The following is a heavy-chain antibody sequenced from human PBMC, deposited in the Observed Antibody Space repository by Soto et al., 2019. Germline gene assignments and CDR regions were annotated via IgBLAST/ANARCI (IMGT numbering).Heavy chain of an antibody. CDR1: GASISSAW. Sequence: QVQLQESGPGLVKTSETLSLTCTVSGASISSAWWTWIRQPPGKTLEWIGYVYYAGSTNYNASLKYRLAMSVAASNNRFSRTLTSVTAADTAVYYCASTPSSHGGTFDIWGQGTMVTASS. J-gene: IGHJ3*02. CDR3: ASTPSSHGGTFDI. CDR2: VYYAGST. D-gene: IGHD3-16*01. V-gene: IGHV4-59*01.